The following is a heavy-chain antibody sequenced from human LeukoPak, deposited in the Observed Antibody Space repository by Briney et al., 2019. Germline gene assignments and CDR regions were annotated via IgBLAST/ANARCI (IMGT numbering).Heavy chain of an antibody. CDR3: ARDGLVGATPYFQH. CDR2: IYTSGST. J-gene: IGHJ1*01. D-gene: IGHD1-26*01. V-gene: IGHV4-61*02. Sequence: SETLSLTCTVSGGSVRRGNYYWTWIRQPAGSGLEWIGRIYTSGSTNYNPSLKSRVTMSVDTSKNQFSLKLSSVTAADTAVYYCARDGLVGATPYFQHWGQGTLVTVSS. CDR1: GGSVRRGNYY.